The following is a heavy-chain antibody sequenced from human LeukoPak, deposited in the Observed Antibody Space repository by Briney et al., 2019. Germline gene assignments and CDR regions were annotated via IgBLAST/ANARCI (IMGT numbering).Heavy chain of an antibody. CDR1: GYTLTDYY. D-gene: IGHD4-23*01. J-gene: IGHJ4*02. Sequence: ASVKVSCKASGYTLTDYYMHWVRQAPGQGLEWMGRINPNSGGTKYAQKFQGRVTMTRDTSISTVYMELSRLRSDDTAVYYCARGRLGGYWGQGTLVTVSS. CDR2: INPNSGGT. V-gene: IGHV1-2*06. CDR3: ARGRLGGY.